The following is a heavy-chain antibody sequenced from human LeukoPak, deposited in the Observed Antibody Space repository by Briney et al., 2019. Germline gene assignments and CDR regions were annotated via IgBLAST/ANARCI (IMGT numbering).Heavy chain of an antibody. V-gene: IGHV3-21*01. CDR3: ARDRYCSSTSCSGRPNNLARDAFDI. Sequence: NPGGSLRLSCAASGFTFSSYSMNWVRQAPGKGLEWVSSISSSSSYIYYADSVKGRFTISRDNAKNSLYLQMNSLRAEDTAVYYCARDRYCSSTSCSGRPNNLARDAFDIWGQGTMVTVSS. D-gene: IGHD2-2*01. J-gene: IGHJ3*02. CDR2: ISSSSSYI. CDR1: GFTFSSYS.